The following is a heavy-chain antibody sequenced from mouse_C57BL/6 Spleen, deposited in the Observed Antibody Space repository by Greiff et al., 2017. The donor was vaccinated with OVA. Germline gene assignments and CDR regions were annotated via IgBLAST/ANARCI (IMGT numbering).Heavy chain of an antibody. J-gene: IGHJ2*01. V-gene: IGHV3-6*01. CDR2: ISYDGSN. D-gene: IGHD1-3*01. CDR3: ARGGGKGSLFDY. CDR1: GYSITSGYY. Sequence: EVKVEESGPGLVKPSQSLSLTCSVTGYSITSGYYWNWIRQFPGNKLEWMGYISYDGSNNYNPSLKNRISITRDTSKNQFFLKLNSVTTEDTATYYCARGGGKGSLFDYWGQGTTLTVSS.